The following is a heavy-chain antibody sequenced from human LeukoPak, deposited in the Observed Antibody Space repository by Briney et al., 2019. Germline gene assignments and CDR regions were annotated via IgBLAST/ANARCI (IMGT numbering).Heavy chain of an antibody. D-gene: IGHD6-13*01. J-gene: IGHJ6*04. CDR2: IIPIFGTA. CDR1: GGTFSSYA. Sequence: GSSVKVSCTASGGTFSSYAISWVRQAPGRGLEWMGGIIPIFGTANYAQKFQGRVTITADKSTSTAYMELSSLRSEDTAVYYCAGPIAAAGRDSGYYYGMDVWGKGTTVTVSS. CDR3: AGPIAAAGRDSGYYYGMDV. V-gene: IGHV1-69*06.